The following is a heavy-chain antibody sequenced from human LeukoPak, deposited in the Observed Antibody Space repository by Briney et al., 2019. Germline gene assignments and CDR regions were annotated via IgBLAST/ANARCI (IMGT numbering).Heavy chain of an antibody. CDR1: GGSISSYY. CDR2: IYYSGST. D-gene: IGHD3-3*01. CDR3: ARDLLRFPPRGV. Sequence: SETLSLTCTVSGGSISSYYWSWIRQPPGKGLEWIGYIYYSGSTNYNPSLKSRVTISVDTSKNQFSLKLSSVTAADTAVYYCARDLLRFPPRGVWGKGTTVTVSS. J-gene: IGHJ6*04. V-gene: IGHV4-59*01.